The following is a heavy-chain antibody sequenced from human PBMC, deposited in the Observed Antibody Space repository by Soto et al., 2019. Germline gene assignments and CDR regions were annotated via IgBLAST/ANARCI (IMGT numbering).Heavy chain of an antibody. V-gene: IGHV4-59*02. CDR3: AMDTGYTYGHYRRFDP. CDR1: GGLACPCY. D-gene: IGHD5-18*01. Sequence: PSQNLCLTCTVSGGLACPCYWSWFRLPPGKGLEWIGHIYYSGNTNYNPSLKSRVTTSVDTSKNEFSLKLYSLTSADTAIYFCAMDTGYTYGHYRRFDPWGQGPLVT. J-gene: IGHJ5*02. CDR2: IYYSGNT.